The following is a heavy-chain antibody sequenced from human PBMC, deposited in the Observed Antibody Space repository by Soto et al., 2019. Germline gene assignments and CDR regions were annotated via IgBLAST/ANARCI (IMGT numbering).Heavy chain of an antibody. CDR1: GFTFSDYY. J-gene: IGHJ4*02. CDR3: ARDQQWHDY. CDR2: ISGSGNYA. Sequence: QVQLVESGGGLVKPGGSLRLSWAASGFTFSDYYMTWIRQAPGKGLEWVSYISGSGNYANYADSVKGRFTISRDNAKNSLYLQMNSLRAEDTAVYYCARDQQWHDYWGQGTLVTVSS. V-gene: IGHV3-11*06. D-gene: IGHD6-19*01.